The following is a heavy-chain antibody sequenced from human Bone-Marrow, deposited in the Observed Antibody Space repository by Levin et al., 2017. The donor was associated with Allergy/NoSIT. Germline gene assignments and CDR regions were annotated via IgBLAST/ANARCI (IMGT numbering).Heavy chain of an antibody. J-gene: IGHJ4*02. CDR3: AACGGRCYTPGY. V-gene: IGHV1-2*02. CDR2: IDPNSGDT. Sequence: AASVKVSCKASGYTFTGYYIHWMRQAPGQGLEWMGWIDPNSGDTNYLQKFQGRVTLTRDTSTSTAYMELSGLIPDDTAVYFCAACGGRCYTPGYWGQGTLVTVSS. D-gene: IGHD2-15*01. CDR1: GYTFTGYY.